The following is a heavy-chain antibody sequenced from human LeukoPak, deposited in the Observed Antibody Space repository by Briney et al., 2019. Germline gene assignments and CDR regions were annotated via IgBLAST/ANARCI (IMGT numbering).Heavy chain of an antibody. D-gene: IGHD6-13*01. CDR3: ARGAGSSWYLGYYFDY. CDR1: GFTFSSYS. Sequence: GGSLRLSCAASGFTFSSYSMNCVRQAPGKGLEWVSSISNSSSYKYYADSVKGRFTISRDNAKNSLYLQMNSLRAEDTAVYYCARGAGSSWYLGYYFDYWGQGTLVTVSS. V-gene: IGHV3-21*01. CDR2: ISNSSSYK. J-gene: IGHJ4*02.